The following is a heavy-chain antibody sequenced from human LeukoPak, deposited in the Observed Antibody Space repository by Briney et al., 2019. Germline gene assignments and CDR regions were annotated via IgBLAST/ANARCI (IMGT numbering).Heavy chain of an antibody. J-gene: IGHJ4*02. CDR1: GFTVSSNY. D-gene: IGHD3-22*01. Sequence: PGGSLRLSCAASGFTVSSNYMSWVRQAPGKGLEWVSVIYSGGSTYYADSVKGRFTISRDNSKNTLYLQMNSLRAEDTAVYYCAREERRSGCYLGDYWGQGTLVTVSS. V-gene: IGHV3-66*01. CDR2: IYSGGST. CDR3: AREERRSGCYLGDY.